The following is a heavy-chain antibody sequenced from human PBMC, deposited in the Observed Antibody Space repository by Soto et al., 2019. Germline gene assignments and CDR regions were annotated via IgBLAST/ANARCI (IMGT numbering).Heavy chain of an antibody. CDR3: ARDSTGYSSSWLYYYYYFMDV. CDR2: ISAYNGNT. D-gene: IGHD6-13*01. CDR1: GYTFTSYG. J-gene: IGHJ6*03. V-gene: IGHV1-18*01. Sequence: ASVKVSCKASGYTFTSYGISWVRQAPGQGLEWMGWISAYNGNTNYAQKLQGRVTMTTDTSTSTAYMELRSLRSEDTAVYYCARDSTGYSSSWLYYYYYFMDVWGKGTTVTGSS.